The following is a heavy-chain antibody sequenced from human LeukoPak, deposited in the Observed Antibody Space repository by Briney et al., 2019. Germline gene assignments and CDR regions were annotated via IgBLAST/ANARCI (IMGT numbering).Heavy chain of an antibody. CDR1: GGTFSSYV. J-gene: IGHJ4*02. Sequence: GSSVKVSCKASGGTFSSYVISRVRQAPGQGLEWMGRSIPILNLANYAQKFQGRVTITADISTSTAYMELSSLKSEDTAVYYCSRNWDDTAMTYWGQGTLVTVSS. D-gene: IGHD5-18*01. V-gene: IGHV1-69*04. CDR2: SIPILNLA. CDR3: SRNWDDTAMTY.